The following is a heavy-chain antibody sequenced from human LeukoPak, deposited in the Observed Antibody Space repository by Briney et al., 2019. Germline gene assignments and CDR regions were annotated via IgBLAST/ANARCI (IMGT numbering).Heavy chain of an antibody. Sequence: PGGSLRLSCAASGFTFSSYSMNWVRQAPGKGLEWVSSISSSSSYIYYADSVKGRFTISRDNAKNSLYLQMNSLRAEDTAVYYCARTVFGQNAFDIWGQGTMVTVSS. CDR2: ISSSSSYI. V-gene: IGHV3-21*01. CDR3: ARTVFGQNAFDI. CDR1: GFTFSSYS. J-gene: IGHJ3*02. D-gene: IGHD3-9*01.